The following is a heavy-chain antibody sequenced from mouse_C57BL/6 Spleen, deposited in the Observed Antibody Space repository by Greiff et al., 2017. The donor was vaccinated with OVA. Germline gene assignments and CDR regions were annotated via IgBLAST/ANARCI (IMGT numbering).Heavy chain of an antibody. CDR2: ISSGGSYT. CDR1: GFTFSSYG. D-gene: IGHD2-4*01. J-gene: IGHJ3*01. CDR3: SRRDDYGPWFAY. Sequence: EVQLVESGGDLVKPGGSLKLSCAASGFTFSSYGMSWVRQTPDKRLEWVATISSGGSYTYYPDSVKGRFTISRDNAKNTLYLQMSSLKPEDTAMYYCSRRDDYGPWFAYWGQGTLVTVSA. V-gene: IGHV5-6*01.